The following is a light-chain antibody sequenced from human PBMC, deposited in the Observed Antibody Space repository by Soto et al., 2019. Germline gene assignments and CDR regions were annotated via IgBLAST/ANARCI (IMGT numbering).Light chain of an antibody. CDR3: QQYHNWPIT. J-gene: IGKJ5*01. CDR1: QTIYSN. V-gene: IGKV3-15*01. CDR2: DAS. Sequence: IQMTQSPATLSVSPGERATLSCRASQTIYSNLAWHQQKPGQAPRILMYDASTRATGISARFSGSGSGTEFTLTISSLQSEDFAVYYCQQYHNWPITFGQGTRLEIK.